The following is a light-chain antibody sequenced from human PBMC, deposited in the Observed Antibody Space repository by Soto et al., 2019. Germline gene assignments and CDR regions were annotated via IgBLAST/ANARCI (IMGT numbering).Light chain of an antibody. V-gene: IGLV1-44*01. CDR2: NGN. Sequence: QSVLTQPASASGTPGQRVTISCSGSSSNIEIDTVSWCQQIPGTAPKLLIYNGNQRPSGVPDRFSGSESGTSASLAISGLQSEDEADYYCAAWDDSLQGYVFGTGTKLTVL. J-gene: IGLJ1*01. CDR1: SSNIEIDT. CDR3: AAWDDSLQGYV.